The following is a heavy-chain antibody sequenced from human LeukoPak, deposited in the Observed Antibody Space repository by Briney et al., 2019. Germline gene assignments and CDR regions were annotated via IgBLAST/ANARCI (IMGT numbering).Heavy chain of an antibody. V-gene: IGHV1-18*01. D-gene: IGHD1-26*01. CDR3: ARDYSGSYSTTAFDY. J-gene: IGHJ4*02. Sequence: WASVKVSCKASGYTFTSYGISWVRQAPGQGLEWMGWISAYNGNTNYAQKLQGRVTMTTDTSTSTAYMELRSLRSDDTAVYYCARDYSGSYSTTAFDYWGQRTLVTVSS. CDR1: GYTFTSYG. CDR2: ISAYNGNT.